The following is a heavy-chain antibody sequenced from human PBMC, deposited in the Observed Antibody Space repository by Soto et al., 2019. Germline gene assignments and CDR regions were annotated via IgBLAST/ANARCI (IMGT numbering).Heavy chain of an antibody. J-gene: IGHJ5*02. CDR3: ARGGGSTFNWFDP. Sequence: QLQLQESGPGLVKPSETLSLTCTVSGGSISSFNYFWGWIRQPPGKGLEWIGSLYYSGNTYYNPSLQSRVTISVDTPKKQCTLPLRSVTAASTAVYYCARGGGSTFNWFDPGGQGTLVTVSP. V-gene: IGHV4-39*01. CDR2: LYYSGNT. CDR1: GGSISSFNYF. D-gene: IGHD2-15*01.